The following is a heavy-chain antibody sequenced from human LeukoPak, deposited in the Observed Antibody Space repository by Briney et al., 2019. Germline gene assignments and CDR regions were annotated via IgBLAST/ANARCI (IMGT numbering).Heavy chain of an antibody. Sequence: SETLSLTCTVSGGSISSGGYYWSWIRQPPGKGLEWIGYIYYSGSTNYNPSLKSRVTISVDTSKNQFSLKLSSVTAADTAVYYCARGRVSSWYELDYWGQGTLVTVSS. CDR1: GGSISSGGYY. CDR3: ARGRVSSWYELDY. V-gene: IGHV4-61*08. J-gene: IGHJ4*02. CDR2: IYYSGST. D-gene: IGHD2-2*01.